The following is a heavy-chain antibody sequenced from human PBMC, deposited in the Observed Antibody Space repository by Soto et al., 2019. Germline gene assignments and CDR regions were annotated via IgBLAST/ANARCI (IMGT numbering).Heavy chain of an antibody. CDR3: AKAPASSLAASRPFDF. D-gene: IGHD6-6*01. V-gene: IGHV3-23*01. J-gene: IGHJ4*02. CDR2: ISGSGGST. Sequence: LRLSCAASGFTFSNYAMSWVRQAPGKGLEWVSAISGSGGSTYYADSVKGRFTIARDNSKNTLSLQMNSLRVDDTALYYCAKAPASSLAASRPFDFWGQGTLVTVSS. CDR1: GFTFSNYA.